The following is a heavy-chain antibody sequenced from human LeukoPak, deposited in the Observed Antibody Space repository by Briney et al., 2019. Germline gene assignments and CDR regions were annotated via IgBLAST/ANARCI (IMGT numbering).Heavy chain of an antibody. D-gene: IGHD3-9*01. CDR1: GYTFTSYG. CDR2: ISVYNGNT. CDR3: ARDFYDILTGYLDY. V-gene: IGHV1-18*01. Sequence: ASVKVSCKASGYTFTSYGISWVRQAPGQGLEWMGWISVYNGNTNYAQKLQGRVTMTTDSFTSTAYMELRSLRSDDTAVYYCARDFYDILTGYLDYWGQGTLVTVSS. J-gene: IGHJ4*02.